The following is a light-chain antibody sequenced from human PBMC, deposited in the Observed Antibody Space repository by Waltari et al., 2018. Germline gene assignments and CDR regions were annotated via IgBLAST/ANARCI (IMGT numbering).Light chain of an antibody. Sequence: EIVMTQSPATLSVSPGETATLSCRASQSVSSNLAWYQQKPGQAPRLLIYGASTRATGIPARFSGSGSGTEFTLTISSMQSEDFAVYYCQQYNNWPPPVTFGQVTRLEIK. CDR2: GAS. V-gene: IGKV3-15*01. CDR3: QQYNNWPPPVT. J-gene: IGKJ5*01. CDR1: QSVSSN.